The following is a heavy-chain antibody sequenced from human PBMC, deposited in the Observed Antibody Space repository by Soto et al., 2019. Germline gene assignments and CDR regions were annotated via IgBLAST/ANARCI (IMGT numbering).Heavy chain of an antibody. CDR1: GFTFISYA. CDR2: ISYDGSNK. D-gene: IGHD2-21*02. Sequence: GGSLRLSCAASGFTFISYAMHWVRQAPGKGLEWVAVISYDGSNKYYADSVKGRFTISRDNSKNTLYLQMNSLRAEDTAVYYCARDRAIVVVTAIQVSIYYYYGMDVWGQGTTVT. CDR3: ARDRAIVVVTAIQVSIYYYYGMDV. J-gene: IGHJ6*02. V-gene: IGHV3-30-3*01.